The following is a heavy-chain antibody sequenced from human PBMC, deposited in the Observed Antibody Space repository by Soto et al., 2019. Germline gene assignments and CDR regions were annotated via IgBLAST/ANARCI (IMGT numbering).Heavy chain of an antibody. CDR1: GFTFSNYW. CDR2: MKQDGSEK. Sequence: PGGSLRLSCVASGFTFSNYWMGWVRQAPGKGLEWVANMKQDGSEKYYLDSVKGRFTISRDNAKNSLFLQMNSLRAEDTAVYYCAGGVYGLDPWGQGTLVTVSS. J-gene: IGHJ5*02. V-gene: IGHV3-7*04. CDR3: AGGVYGLDP. D-gene: IGHD3-10*01.